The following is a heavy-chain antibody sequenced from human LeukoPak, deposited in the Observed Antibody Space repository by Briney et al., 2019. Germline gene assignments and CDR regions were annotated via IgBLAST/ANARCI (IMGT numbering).Heavy chain of an antibody. CDR3: AKDTTTLAVAGHNDY. CDR1: GFTFSDHV. J-gene: IGHJ4*02. Sequence: GGSLRLSCAASGFTFSDHVMHWVRQAPGKGLEWVAGTSYDGTNKYEADSVKGRFIISRDNSKNTLYLQMNSLRAEDTAVYYCAKDTTTLAVAGHNDYWGQGTLVTVSS. V-gene: IGHV3-30*04. D-gene: IGHD6-19*01. CDR2: TSYDGTNK.